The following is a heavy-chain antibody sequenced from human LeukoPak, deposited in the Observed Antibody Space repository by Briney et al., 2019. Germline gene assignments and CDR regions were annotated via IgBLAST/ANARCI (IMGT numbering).Heavy chain of an antibody. CDR3: AREYSSSSDY. D-gene: IGHD6-6*01. CDR1: GFTFSSYA. CDR2: ISYDGSNK. V-gene: IGHV3-30-3*01. J-gene: IGHJ4*02. Sequence: GGSLRLSCAASGFTFSSYAMHWVRQAPGKGLEWVAVISYDGSNKYYADSVKGRFTISRDNSKNTLYLQMNSLRAEDTAVYYCAREYSSSSDYWGQGILVTVSS.